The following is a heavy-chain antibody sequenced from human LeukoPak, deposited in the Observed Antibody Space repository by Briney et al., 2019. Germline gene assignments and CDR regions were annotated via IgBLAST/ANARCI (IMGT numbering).Heavy chain of an antibody. CDR1: GGSISSGGYY. Sequence: PSETLSLTCTVSGGSISSGGYYWRWSRQHPGRGLEWIGYIYYSGSTYYNPSLKSRVTISVDTSKNQFSLKLSSVTAADTAVYYCALELGGFDYWGQGTLVTVSS. V-gene: IGHV4-31*03. D-gene: IGHD1-26*01. CDR2: IYYSGST. CDR3: ALELGGFDY. J-gene: IGHJ4*02.